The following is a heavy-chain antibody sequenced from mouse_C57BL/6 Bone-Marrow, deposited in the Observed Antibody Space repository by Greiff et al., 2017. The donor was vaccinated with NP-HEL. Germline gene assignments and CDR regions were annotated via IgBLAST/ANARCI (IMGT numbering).Heavy chain of an antibody. CDR3: ARGGGY. Sequence: QVQLQQPGAELVMPGASVKLSCKASGYTFTSYWMHWVKQRPGQGLEWIGEIDPSDSYTNYNQKFKGKSTLTVDKSSSTAYMQLSSLTSDDSAVYYCARGGGYWGQGTLVTVSA. D-gene: IGHD1-1*02. CDR1: GYTFTSYW. V-gene: IGHV1-69*01. CDR2: IDPSDSYT. J-gene: IGHJ3*01.